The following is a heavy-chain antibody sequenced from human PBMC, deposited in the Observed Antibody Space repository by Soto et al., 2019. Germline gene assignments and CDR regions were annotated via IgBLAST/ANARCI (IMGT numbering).Heavy chain of an antibody. Sequence: QVQLVQSGAEVKKPGASVKVSCKASRYTFTSYDINWVRQATGQGLEWMGWMNPNSGITGYAQKYQGRVTMTRNTSISTAFMELSSLRSEDTAVYYCARVPPNYDFWSGYHNYYYYGMDVWGQGTTVTVSS. V-gene: IGHV1-8*01. CDR3: ARVPPNYDFWSGYHNYYYYGMDV. D-gene: IGHD3-3*01. J-gene: IGHJ6*02. CDR2: MNPNSGIT. CDR1: RYTFTSYD.